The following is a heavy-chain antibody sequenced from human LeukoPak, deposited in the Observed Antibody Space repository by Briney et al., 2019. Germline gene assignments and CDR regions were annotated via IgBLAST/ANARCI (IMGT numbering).Heavy chain of an antibody. V-gene: IGHV3-48*04. Sequence: PGGSLRLSCVASGFTFRTYSMNWVRQAPGKGLEWASYISTGGSTIYYADSVKGRFTISRDNAKNSLYLQMNSLRAEDTAVYYCARDPAGYSGYDYFDYWGQGTLVTVSS. J-gene: IGHJ4*02. CDR2: ISTGGSTI. D-gene: IGHD5-12*01. CDR1: GFTFRTYS. CDR3: ARDPAGYSGYDYFDY.